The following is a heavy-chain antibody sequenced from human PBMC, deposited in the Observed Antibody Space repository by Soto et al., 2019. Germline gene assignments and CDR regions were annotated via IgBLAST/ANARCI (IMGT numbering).Heavy chain of an antibody. J-gene: IGHJ5*02. Sequence: PGGSLRLSCAASGFTFSSYWMHWVRQAPGKGLVWVSRINSDGSSTSYADSVKGRFTISRDNAKNTLYLQMNSLRAEDTAVYYCARPYSSSWYGENWFDPWGQGTLVTVSS. CDR2: INSDGSST. V-gene: IGHV3-74*01. CDR1: GFTFSSYW. D-gene: IGHD6-13*01. CDR3: ARPYSSSWYGENWFDP.